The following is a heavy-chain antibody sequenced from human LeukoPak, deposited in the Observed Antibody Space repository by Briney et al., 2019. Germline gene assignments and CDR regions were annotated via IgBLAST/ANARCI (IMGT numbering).Heavy chain of an antibody. V-gene: IGHV4-34*01. CDR3: ARGRWKRYYDSSGYIDY. Sequence: SETLSLTCAVYGGPFSGYYWSWIRQPPGKGLEWIGEINHSGSTNYNPSLKSRVTIPVDTSKNQFSLKLSSVTAADTAVYYCARGRWKRYYDSSGYIDYWGQGTLVTVSS. CDR1: GGPFSGYY. CDR2: INHSGST. J-gene: IGHJ4*02. D-gene: IGHD3-22*01.